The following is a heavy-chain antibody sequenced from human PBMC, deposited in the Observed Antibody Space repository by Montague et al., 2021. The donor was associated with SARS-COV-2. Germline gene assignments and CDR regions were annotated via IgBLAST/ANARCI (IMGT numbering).Heavy chain of an antibody. Sequence: SETLSLTCSVSGDSISNHYWSWIRQPPGKGLEWIGYISDRGNTKYNTSLKSRVTISVDTSKNQLSLKLSSMTAADTAVYYCARGAPTIMMIVVVITGAGWCFDYWGRGTLVTVSS. CDR1: GDSISNHY. J-gene: IGHJ4*02. D-gene: IGHD3-22*01. CDR3: ARGAPTIMMIVVVITGAGWCFDY. CDR2: ISDRGNT. V-gene: IGHV4-59*11.